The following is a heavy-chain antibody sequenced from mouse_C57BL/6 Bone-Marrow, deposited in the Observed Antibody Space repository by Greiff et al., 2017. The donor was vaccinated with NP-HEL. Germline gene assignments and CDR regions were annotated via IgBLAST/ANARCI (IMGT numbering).Heavy chain of an antibody. CDR3: AISLLRGDDFDN. CDR1: GYAFSSYW. CDR2: IYPGDGDT. J-gene: IGHJ2*01. Sequence: QVQLKESGAELVKPGASVKISCKASGYAFSSYWMNWVKQRPGKGLEWIGQIYPGDGDTNYNGKFKGKATLTADKSSSTTYMQLSSLTSEDSAVYFCAISLLRGDDFDNWGQGTTLTVSS. V-gene: IGHV1-80*01. D-gene: IGHD2-12*01.